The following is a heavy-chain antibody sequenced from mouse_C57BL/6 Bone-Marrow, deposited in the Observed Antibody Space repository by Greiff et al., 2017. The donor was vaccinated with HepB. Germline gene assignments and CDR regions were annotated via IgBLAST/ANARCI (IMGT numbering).Heavy chain of an antibody. Sequence: EVQLQQSVAELVRPGASVKLSCTASGFNIKNTYMHWVKQRPEQGLEWIGRIDPANGNTKYAPKFQGKATITADTSSNTAYLQLSSLTSEDTAIYYCARDSYYDYDGGYYYAMDYWGQGTSVTVSS. V-gene: IGHV14-3*01. D-gene: IGHD2-4*01. CDR1: GFNIKNTY. CDR3: ARDSYYDYDGGYYYAMDY. CDR2: IDPANGNT. J-gene: IGHJ4*01.